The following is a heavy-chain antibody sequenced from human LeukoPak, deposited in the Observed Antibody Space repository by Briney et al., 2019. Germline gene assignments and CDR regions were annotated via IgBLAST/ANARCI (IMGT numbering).Heavy chain of an antibody. D-gene: IGHD3-9*01. CDR2: ISWNSGSI. V-gene: IGHV3-9*01. CDR3: AKDVGYFDWLFDY. Sequence: GGSLRLSCAASGFTFDDYAMHWVRQTPGKGLEWVSGISWNSGSIGYADSVKGRFTISRDNAKNSLYLQMSSLRAEDTALYYCAKDVGYFDWLFDYWGQGTLVTVSS. CDR1: GFTFDDYA. J-gene: IGHJ4*02.